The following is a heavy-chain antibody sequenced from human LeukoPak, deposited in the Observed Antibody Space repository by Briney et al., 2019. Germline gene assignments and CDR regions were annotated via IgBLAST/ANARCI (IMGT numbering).Heavy chain of an antibody. V-gene: IGHV4-34*01. D-gene: IGHD3-10*01. Sequence: SETLSLTCAVYGGSFSGYYWSWIRQPPGKGLEWIGEINHSGSTNYNPSLKSRVTISVDTSKNQFSLELSSVTAADTAVYYCARLGSGSYLHWGQGTLATVSS. J-gene: IGHJ4*02. CDR1: GGSFSGYY. CDR3: ARLGSGSYLH. CDR2: INHSGST.